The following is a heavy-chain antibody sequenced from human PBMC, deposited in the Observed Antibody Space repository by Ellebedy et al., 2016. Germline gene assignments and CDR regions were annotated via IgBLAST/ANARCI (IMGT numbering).Heavy chain of an antibody. CDR1: GGSISSYY. CDR3: ARCWGSYRPLDY. Sequence: SETLSLTCSVSGGSISSYYWTWIRQPPGKGLEWIAYFYHSGNTNYSPSLKSRVTISVDTSKNQFSLKLSSVTAADTAVYYCARCWGSYRPLDYWGQGTLVTVSS. CDR2: FYHSGNT. J-gene: IGHJ4*02. V-gene: IGHV4-59*12. D-gene: IGHD3-16*02.